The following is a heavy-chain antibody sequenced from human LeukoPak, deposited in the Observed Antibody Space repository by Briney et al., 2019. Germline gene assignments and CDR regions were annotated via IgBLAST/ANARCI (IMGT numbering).Heavy chain of an antibody. V-gene: IGHV4-4*02. Sequence: SGTLSLTCAVSGGSISSSNWWSWIRQPPGKGLEWVGEIYHSGSTYYNPSLKSRVTISVDTSKNQFSLKLSSVTAADTAVYYCARDGYDYVWGSYRLLHDAFDIWGQGTMVTVSS. J-gene: IGHJ3*02. CDR3: ARDGYDYVWGSYRLLHDAFDI. D-gene: IGHD3-16*02. CDR1: GGSISSSNW. CDR2: IYHSGST.